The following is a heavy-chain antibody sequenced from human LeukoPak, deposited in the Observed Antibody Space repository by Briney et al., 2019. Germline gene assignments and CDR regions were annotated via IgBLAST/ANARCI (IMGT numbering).Heavy chain of an antibody. CDR2: INPSGGST. V-gene: IGHV1-46*01. Sequence: ASVKVSCKASGYTFTSYYMHWVRQAPGQGLEWMGIINPSGGSTSYAQKFQGRVTMTRDTSTSTVYMELSSLRSEDTAVYYCARDRPGTMIVVGPLDYWGQGTLVTASS. D-gene: IGHD3-22*01. J-gene: IGHJ4*02. CDR1: GYTFTSYY. CDR3: ARDRPGTMIVVGPLDY.